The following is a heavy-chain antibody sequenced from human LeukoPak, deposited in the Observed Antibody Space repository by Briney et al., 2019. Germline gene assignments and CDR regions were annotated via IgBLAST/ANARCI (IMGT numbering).Heavy chain of an antibody. V-gene: IGHV4-39*01. Sequence: PSETLSLTCTVSGGSISSSSYYWGWIRQPPGKGLEWIGSIYYSGSTYYNPSLKSRVTISVDTSKNQFSLKLSSVTAADTAVYYCARRPENQFDSSGWLSSVVPFDYWGQGTLVTVSS. J-gene: IGHJ4*02. CDR1: GGSISSSSYY. CDR3: ARRPENQFDSSGWLSSVVPFDY. D-gene: IGHD6-19*01. CDR2: IYYSGST.